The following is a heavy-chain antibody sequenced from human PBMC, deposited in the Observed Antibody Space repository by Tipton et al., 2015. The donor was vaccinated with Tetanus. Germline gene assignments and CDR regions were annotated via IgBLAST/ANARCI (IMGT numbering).Heavy chain of an antibody. CDR3: ARGMDYDSSGIDDF. D-gene: IGHD3-22*01. J-gene: IGHJ4*02. CDR2: IIPIYGAA. CDR1: GGTFSNYA. V-gene: IGHV1-69*06. Sequence: QLVQSGAEVKEPGSSVRVSCKASGGTFSNYAINWVRQAPGQGLEWMGGIIPIYGAANYAQKFRGRVTMTRDTSINTAYMEVSRLRSDDPAIYYCARGMDYDSSGIDDFWGQGTLVTVSS.